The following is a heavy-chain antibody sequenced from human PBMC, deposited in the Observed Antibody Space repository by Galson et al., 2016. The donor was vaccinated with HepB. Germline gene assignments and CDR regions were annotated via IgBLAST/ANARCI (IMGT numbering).Heavy chain of an antibody. CDR1: GLNFNNYA. V-gene: IGHV3-23*01. J-gene: IGHJ5*02. CDR2: ISGRGVSS. CDR3: VYSAGWSPFRS. Sequence: SLRLSCAASGLNFNNYAMTWVRQAPGKGLEWVSSISGRGVSSYLADSVKGRFTISRDNTYNTLSLQMNNLRDEDTARYFCVYSAGWSPFRSWGQGTQVTVSS. D-gene: IGHD6-19*01.